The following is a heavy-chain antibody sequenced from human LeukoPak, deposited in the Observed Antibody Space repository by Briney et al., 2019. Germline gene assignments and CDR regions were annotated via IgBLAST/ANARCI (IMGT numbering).Heavy chain of an antibody. V-gene: IGHV4-34*01. CDR3: ARVRGYCSSTSCYGDFDY. CDR1: GGSFSGYY. D-gene: IGHD2-2*01. Sequence: SETLSLTCAVYGGSFSGYYWSWIRQPPGKGLEWIGEINHSGSTNYNPSLKSRVTISVDTSKNQFSLKLSSVTAADTAVYYCARVRGYCSSTSCYGDFDYWGQGTLVTVSS. J-gene: IGHJ4*02. CDR2: INHSGST.